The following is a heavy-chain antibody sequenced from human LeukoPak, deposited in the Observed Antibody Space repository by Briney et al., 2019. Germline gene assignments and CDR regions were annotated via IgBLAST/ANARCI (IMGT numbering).Heavy chain of an antibody. CDR1: GFNFRDHW. V-gene: IGHV3-7*03. D-gene: IGHD6-19*01. J-gene: IGHJ4*02. CDR2: IKNDGSET. Sequence: GGSLRLSCAVSGFNFRDHWMDWVRQAPGKGLEWVGHIKNDGSETYYLDSLKGRFSISRDDTNNALYLQMNSLRVEDTAVYYCVKNDGWFHLAQWGQGTLVTVSS. CDR3: VKNDGWFHLAQ.